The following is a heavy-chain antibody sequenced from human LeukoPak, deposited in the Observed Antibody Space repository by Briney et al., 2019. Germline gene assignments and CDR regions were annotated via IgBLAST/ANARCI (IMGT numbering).Heavy chain of an antibody. V-gene: IGHV1-69*06. CDR2: IIPIFGTA. CDR1: GGTFSSYA. Sequence: ASVKVSCKASGGTFSSYAISWVRQAPGQGLEWMGGIIPIFGTANYAQKFQGRVTITADKSTSTAYMELSSLRSEDTAVYYCARSKWDSSLGDFGAFDIWGQGTMVTVSS. J-gene: IGHJ3*02. CDR3: ARSKWDSSLGDFGAFDI. D-gene: IGHD3-22*01.